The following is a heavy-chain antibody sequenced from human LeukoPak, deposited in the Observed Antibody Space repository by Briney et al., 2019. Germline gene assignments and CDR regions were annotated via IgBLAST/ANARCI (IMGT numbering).Heavy chain of an antibody. V-gene: IGHV6-1*01. CDR3: ARDPSDDQGFDC. CDR1: GDSVFSNTAA. Sequence: SQTLSLTCAISGDSVFSNTAAWYWIRQSPSRGLEWLGRTYYRSKWTYEYAGSVRSRITINVDTSKNQFSLHLNSVTPEDTAVYYCARDPSDDQGFDCWGQGTLVTVSS. CDR2: TYYRSKWTY. D-gene: IGHD3-3*01. J-gene: IGHJ5*01.